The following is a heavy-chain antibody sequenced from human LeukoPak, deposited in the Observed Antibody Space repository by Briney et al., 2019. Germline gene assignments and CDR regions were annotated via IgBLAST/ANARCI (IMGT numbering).Heavy chain of an antibody. D-gene: IGHD3-10*01. V-gene: IGHV4-39*01. Sequence: SQTLSLTCAVSGGSISSSSYYWGWIRQPPGKGLEWIGSIYYSGSTYYNPSLKSRVTISVDTSKNQFSLTLNSVTAADTAIYYCATTYYYGSGSHWYFDYWGQGTLVTVSS. CDR2: IYYSGST. CDR1: GGSISSSSYY. CDR3: ATTYYYGSGSHWYFDY. J-gene: IGHJ4*02.